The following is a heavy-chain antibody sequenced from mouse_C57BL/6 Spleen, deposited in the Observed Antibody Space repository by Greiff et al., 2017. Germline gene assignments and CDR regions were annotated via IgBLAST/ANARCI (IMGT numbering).Heavy chain of an antibody. J-gene: IGHJ3*01. CDR1: GYTFTSCG. Sequence: QVQLQQSGAELARPGASVKLSCKASGYTFTSCGISWVKQRTGQGLEWIGEIYPRSGNTYYNEKFKGRATLTADKSSSTAYMELRRLTSEDSAVYFCAQSAQVSSWFAYWGQGTLVTVSA. D-gene: IGHD3-2*02. V-gene: IGHV1-81*01. CDR2: IYPRSGNT. CDR3: AQSAQVSSWFAY.